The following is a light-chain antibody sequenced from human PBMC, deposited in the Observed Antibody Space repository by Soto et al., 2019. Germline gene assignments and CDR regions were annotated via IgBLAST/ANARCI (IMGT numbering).Light chain of an antibody. CDR1: QSVGSTY. CDR2: GVS. V-gene: IGKV3-20*01. J-gene: IGKJ1*01. Sequence: EVVLTQSPGTLSLSPGERATLSCRASQSVGSTYLAWYQRKPGQAPRLLIYGVSSRATGIPDRFSGSGSGTDFTLTISRLEPEDFAVYYCQQYGSSPWTFGQGTKVDI. CDR3: QQYGSSPWT.